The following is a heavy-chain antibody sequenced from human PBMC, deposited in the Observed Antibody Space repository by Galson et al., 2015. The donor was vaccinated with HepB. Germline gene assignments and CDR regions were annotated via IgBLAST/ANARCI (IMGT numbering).Heavy chain of an antibody. D-gene: IGHD3-22*01. Sequence: SLRLSCAVSGFTVGLNYMSWVRQAPGKGLEWVSAISGAGTTNYADSVKGRFTVSRDNSISTVYLQMNSLRTEDTAFYYCVRLEVGGFRGGSESFDYWGRGTLVTVSS. V-gene: IGHV3-66*02. CDR2: ISGAGTT. CDR1: GFTVGLNY. J-gene: IGHJ4*02. CDR3: VRLEVGGFRGGSESFDY.